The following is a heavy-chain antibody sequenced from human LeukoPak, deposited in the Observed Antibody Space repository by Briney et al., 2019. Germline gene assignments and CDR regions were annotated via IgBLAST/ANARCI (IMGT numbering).Heavy chain of an antibody. Sequence: PGRSLRLSCAASGFTFSSYAMHWVRQAPSKGLEWVAVISYDGSNKYYADSVKGRFTISRDNSKNTLYLQMNSLRAEDTAVYYCARDYYGSGSPPGDWGQGTLVTVSS. CDR3: ARDYYGSGSPPGD. J-gene: IGHJ4*02. CDR1: GFTFSSYA. CDR2: ISYDGSNK. V-gene: IGHV3-30-3*01. D-gene: IGHD3-10*01.